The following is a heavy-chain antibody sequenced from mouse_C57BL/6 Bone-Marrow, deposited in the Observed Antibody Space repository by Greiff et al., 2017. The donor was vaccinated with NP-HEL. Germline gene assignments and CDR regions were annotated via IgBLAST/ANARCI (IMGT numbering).Heavy chain of an antibody. D-gene: IGHD1-1*01. V-gene: IGHV1-62-2*01. CDR1: GYTFTEYT. J-gene: IGHJ1*03. Sequence: QVQLQQSGAELVKPGASVKLSCKASGYTFTEYTIHWVQQRSGQGLEWIGWFYPGSGSIKYNEKFKDKATLPADKSSSTVYMDLSRLTSEDSAVYFGARHGDYVGSSDGYFDVWGTGTTVTVSS. CDR3: ARHGDYVGSSDGYFDV. CDR2: FYPGSGSI.